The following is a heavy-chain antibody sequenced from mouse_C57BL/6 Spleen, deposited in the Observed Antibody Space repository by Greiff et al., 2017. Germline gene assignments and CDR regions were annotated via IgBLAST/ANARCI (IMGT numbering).Heavy chain of an antibody. CDR3: ARRGDSSGPYYYAMDD. J-gene: IGHJ4*01. D-gene: IGHD3-2*02. CDR2: ISSGSSTI. V-gene: IGHV5-17*01. Sequence: EVNVVEPGGGLVKPGGSLKLSCAASGFTFSDYGMHWVRQAPEKGLEWVAYISSGSSTIYYADTVKGRFTIARDNAKNTLFLQMTSLRSEDTAMYYCARRGDSSGPYYYAMDDWGQGTSVTVSA. CDR1: GFTFSDYG.